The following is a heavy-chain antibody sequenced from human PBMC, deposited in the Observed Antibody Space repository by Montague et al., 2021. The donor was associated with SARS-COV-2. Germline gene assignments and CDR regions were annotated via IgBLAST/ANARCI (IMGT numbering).Heavy chain of an antibody. J-gene: IGHJ3*01. CDR1: GFSLSTTGVA. D-gene: IGHD2-21*02. CDR3: AHRLSTAGGGFGF. Sequence: PALVKPTQTLTLTCTFSGFSLSTTGVAVGWIRQSPGKALEWLALIFWDDDKRYSPSLKNRVTITGDTSKNQVVLTVTNMDPVDTATHYCAHRLSTAGGGFGFWGQGTTVTVSS. V-gene: IGHV2-5*02. CDR2: IFWDDDK.